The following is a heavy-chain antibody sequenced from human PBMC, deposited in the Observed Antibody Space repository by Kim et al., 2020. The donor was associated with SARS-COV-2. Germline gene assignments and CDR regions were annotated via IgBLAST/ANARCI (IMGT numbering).Heavy chain of an antibody. CDR1: GYTLTELS. J-gene: IGHJ6*03. CDR3: ATIAVAGSYYYYYMDV. Sequence: SVKVSCKVSGYTLTELSMHWVRQAPGKGLEWMGGFDPEDGETIYAQKFQGRVTMTEDTSTDTAYMELSSLRSEDTAVYYCATIAVAGSYYYYYMDVWGKGTTVTVSS. V-gene: IGHV1-24*01. D-gene: IGHD6-19*01. CDR2: FDPEDGET.